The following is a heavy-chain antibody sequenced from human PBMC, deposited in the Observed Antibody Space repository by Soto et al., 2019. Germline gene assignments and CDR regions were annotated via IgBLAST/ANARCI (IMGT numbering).Heavy chain of an antibody. CDR1: GYTFTNFG. D-gene: IGHD4-17*01. J-gene: IGHJ4*02. CDR2: ISAYNGNT. V-gene: IGHV1-18*01. CDR3: ARGGTTIDY. Sequence: QVQLVQSGAEVKKPGASVKVSCKASGYTFTNFGISCVRQAPGQGLEWMGWISAYNGNTNYAQKFQGRVTLTTDTSPSTGHMEVRSLRFDDTAVYYCARGGTTIDYWGQGTLATVSS.